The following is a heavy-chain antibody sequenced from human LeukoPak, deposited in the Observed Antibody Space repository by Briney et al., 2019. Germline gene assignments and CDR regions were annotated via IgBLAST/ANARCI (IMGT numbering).Heavy chain of an antibody. Sequence: GASVKVSCKASGYTFTGYYMHWVRQAPGQGLEWMGWINPNSGGTNYAQKFQGRVTMTRDTSISTAYMELSRLRSDDTAVYYCARDAEYSSGWRPYYFDYWGQGTLVTVSS. D-gene: IGHD6-19*01. CDR1: GYTFTGYY. CDR3: ARDAEYSSGWRPYYFDY. V-gene: IGHV1-2*02. CDR2: INPNSGGT. J-gene: IGHJ4*02.